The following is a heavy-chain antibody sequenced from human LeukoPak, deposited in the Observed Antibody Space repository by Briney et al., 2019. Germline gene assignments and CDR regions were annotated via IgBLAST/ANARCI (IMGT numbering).Heavy chain of an antibody. CDR1: GFTFSSSA. V-gene: IGHV3-23*01. D-gene: IGHD3-10*02. Sequence: GGSLRLSCAASGFTFSSSALSWVRQAPGKGLEWVSNISGSGSGGSTYYADSVKGRFTISRDNAKNSLYLQMNSLRAEDTAVYYCARKMFGATAYYMDVWGKGTTVTVSS. CDR2: ISGSGSGGST. CDR3: ARKMFGATAYYMDV. J-gene: IGHJ6*03.